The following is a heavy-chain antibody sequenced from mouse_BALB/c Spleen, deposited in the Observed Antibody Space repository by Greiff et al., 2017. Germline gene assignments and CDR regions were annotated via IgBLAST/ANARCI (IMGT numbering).Heavy chain of an antibody. CDR3: AREGSIKVWYFDY. V-gene: IGHV3-6*02. CDR2: ISYDGSN. CDR1: GYSITSGYY. D-gene: IGHD1-1*01. J-gene: IGHJ2*01. Sequence: EVQLQQSGPGLVKPSQSLSLTCSVTGYSITSGYYWNWIRQFPGNKLEWMGYISYDGSNNYNPSLKNRISITRDTSKNQFFLKLNSVTTEDTATYYCAREGSIKVWYFDYWGQGTTLTVSS.